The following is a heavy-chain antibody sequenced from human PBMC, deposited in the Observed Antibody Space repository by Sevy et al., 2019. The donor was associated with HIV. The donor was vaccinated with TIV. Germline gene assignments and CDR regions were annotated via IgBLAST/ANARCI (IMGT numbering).Heavy chain of an antibody. V-gene: IGHV3-11*01. Sequence: GGSLRLSCAASGFTFSDYYMSWIRQAPGKGLEWVSYISSSGSTIYYADSVKGRFTLSRDNAKNSLYLQMNSLRAEDTAVYYCAREKRPRTTVVTPSYFDYWGQGTLVTVSS. CDR3: AREKRPRTTVVTPSYFDY. CDR1: GFTFSDYY. CDR2: ISSSGSTI. D-gene: IGHD4-17*01. J-gene: IGHJ4*02.